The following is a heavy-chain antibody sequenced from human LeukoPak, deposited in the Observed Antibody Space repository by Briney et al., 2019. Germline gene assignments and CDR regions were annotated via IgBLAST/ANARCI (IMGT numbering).Heavy chain of an antibody. CDR1: GFTFSDHY. CDR3: TSGPMTTLTSY. CDR2: SRDRAKSYST. D-gene: IGHD4-17*01. J-gene: IGHJ4*02. V-gene: IGHV3-72*01. Sequence: GGSLRLSRAASGFTFSDHYVDWVRQAPGKGLEWVGRSRDRAKSYSTDYAASVKGRFTISRDNSKNSVYLQMNSLKTEDTAVYYCTSGPMTTLTSYWGQGTLVTVSS.